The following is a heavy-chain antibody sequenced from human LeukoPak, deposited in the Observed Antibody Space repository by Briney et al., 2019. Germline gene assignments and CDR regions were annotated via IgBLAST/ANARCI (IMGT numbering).Heavy chain of an antibody. D-gene: IGHD3-9*01. CDR3: ARDSRLTGYLFDY. CDR2: IYYSGST. J-gene: IGHJ4*02. Sequence: PSETLSLTCTVSGGSISSYYWSWIQQPPGKGLEWIGYIYYSGSTNYNPSLKSRVTISVDTSKNQFSLKLSSVTAADTAVYYCARDSRLTGYLFDYWGQGTLVTVSS. V-gene: IGHV4-59*01. CDR1: GGSISSYY.